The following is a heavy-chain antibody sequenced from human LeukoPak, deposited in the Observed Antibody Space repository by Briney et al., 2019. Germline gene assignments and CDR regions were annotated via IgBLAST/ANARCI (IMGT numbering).Heavy chain of an antibody. CDR1: GFTFSSNA. J-gene: IGHJ4*02. V-gene: IGHV3-23*01. D-gene: IGHD4-11*01. CDR2: TSTRGGST. Sequence: GGSLRLSCAASGFTFSSNAMSWVRQAPGKGLEWVSTSTRGGSTYYADSVKGWFTISRDNSKNTLYLQMDSLRVEDTAVYYCARGFYTNDFWGQGALVAVSA. CDR3: ARGFYTNDF.